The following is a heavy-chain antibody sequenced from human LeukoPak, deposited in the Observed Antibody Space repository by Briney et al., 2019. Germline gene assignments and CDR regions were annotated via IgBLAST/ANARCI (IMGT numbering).Heavy chain of an antibody. CDR2: ISAYNGNT. D-gene: IGHD4-17*01. CDR1: GHTFTIYG. J-gene: IGHJ5*02. V-gene: IGHV1-18*04. CDR3: ARVFGDYGNWFDP. Sequence: ASVKVSYKASGHTFTIYGISWVRQAPGQGLEWMGWISAYNGNTNYAQKLQGRVTMTTDTSTRTAYMELRSLKSDDTAVYYCARVFGDYGNWFDPWGQGTLVTVSS.